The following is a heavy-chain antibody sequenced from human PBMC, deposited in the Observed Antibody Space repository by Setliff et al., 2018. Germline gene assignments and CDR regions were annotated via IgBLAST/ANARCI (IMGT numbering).Heavy chain of an antibody. J-gene: IGHJ4*02. CDR3: ARGGTFRYFDF. CDR2: IYHTGRT. CDR1: NYSISSGYY. V-gene: IGHV4-38-2*01. D-gene: IGHD2-15*01. Sequence: SETLSLTCGVSNYSISSGYYWAWIRQPPGRGLEWIGSIYHTGRTNYNPSLKTRVTISVDTSKNQFSLKLRSVTAADTAVYYCARGGTFRYFDFWGQGAPVTVSS.